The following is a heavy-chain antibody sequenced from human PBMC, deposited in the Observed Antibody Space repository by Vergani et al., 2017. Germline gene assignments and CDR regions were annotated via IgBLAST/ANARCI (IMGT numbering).Heavy chain of an antibody. J-gene: IGHJ5*01. CDR2: IDWDNTK. V-gene: IGHV2-70*04. D-gene: IGHD2-8*01. CDR3: ARTSRRTITCHSNARWFHS. CDR1: GFSLSSGGMR. Sequence: QVTLKESGPALVKPTQTLTLTCSLSGFSLSSGGMRVSWIRQPPGKALEWLARIDWDNTKVYSSSLKSRLFISKDISKNEVVLTMTNIDPVDTATYYCARTSRRTITCHSNARWFHSWVQGILVTVSS.